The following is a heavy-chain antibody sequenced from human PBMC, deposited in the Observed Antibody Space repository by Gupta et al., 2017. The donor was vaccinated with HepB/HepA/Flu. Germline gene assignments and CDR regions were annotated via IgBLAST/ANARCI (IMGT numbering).Heavy chain of an antibody. CDR1: GFAFTSYY. J-gene: IGHJ6*02. CDR3: ARVQLYTSSSPYYYFGMDV. V-gene: IGHV1-2*02. Sequence: QVHLVQSGAEVKKPGASVKVSCKASGFAFTSYYVHWVRQAPGQGLEWRGWINPNSGGTNYAQMFEGRVTMTRDTSISTVFMELSRLGSDDTAVYYCARVQLYTSSSPYYYFGMDVWGQGTTVTVS. CDR2: INPNSGGT. D-gene: IGHD6-6*01.